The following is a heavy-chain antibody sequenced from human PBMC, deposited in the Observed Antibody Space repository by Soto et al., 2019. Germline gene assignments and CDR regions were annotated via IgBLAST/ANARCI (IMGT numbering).Heavy chain of an antibody. J-gene: IGHJ4*02. Sequence: QVQLVQSGAEVKKPGSSVKVSCKASGGTFSSYAISWVRQAPGQGLEWMGGIIPIFGTANYAQKFQGRVTITADDSTSTASMELSRLRSEDTAVYYCAAPYGSGSYYNGFDYCGQGTLVTVSS. V-gene: IGHV1-69*12. D-gene: IGHD3-10*01. CDR2: IIPIFGTA. CDR3: AAPYGSGSYYNGFDY. CDR1: GGTFSSYA.